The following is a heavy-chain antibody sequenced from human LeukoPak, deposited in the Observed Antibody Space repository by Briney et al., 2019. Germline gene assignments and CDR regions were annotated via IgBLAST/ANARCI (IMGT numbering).Heavy chain of an antibody. J-gene: IGHJ4*02. Sequence: GGSLRLSCSASGFTFSGYAMHWVRQAPGKGLEHVSAISSNGGSTDYADSVKGRFTISRDNSKNTLYLQMSSLRTEDTAVYYCVKVDGAYGSGSYYFDYWGQGTLVTVSS. CDR2: ISSNGGST. CDR3: VKVDGAYGSGSYYFDY. V-gene: IGHV3-64D*06. CDR1: GFTFSGYA. D-gene: IGHD3-10*01.